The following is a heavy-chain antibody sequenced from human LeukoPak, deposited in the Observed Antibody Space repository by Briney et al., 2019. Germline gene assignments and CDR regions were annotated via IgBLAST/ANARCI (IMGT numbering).Heavy chain of an antibody. CDR2: IYYSGST. CDR3: ARGDSSGYYYELIDDAFDI. V-gene: IGHV4-59*08. CDR1: GGSISSYY. Sequence: SETLSLTCTVSGGSISSYYWSWIRQPPGKGLEWIGYIYYSGSTNYHPSLKSRVTISMDTSKNQFSLKLTSVTAADTAVYYCARGDSSGYYYELIDDAFDIWGQGTMVTVSS. J-gene: IGHJ3*02. D-gene: IGHD3-22*01.